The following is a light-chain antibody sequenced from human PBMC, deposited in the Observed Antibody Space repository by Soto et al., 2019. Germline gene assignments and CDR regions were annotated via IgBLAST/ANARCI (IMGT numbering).Light chain of an antibody. CDR2: EVS. CDR1: SSDVGGYNY. V-gene: IGLV2-14*01. CDR3: ISYTTTSTWV. Sequence: QSALTQPASVSGSPGQSITISCTGTSSDVGGYNYVSWFQHHPGKAPKLMIYEVSNRPSGVSNRFSGSKSGNTASLTISGLQADDEADYYCISYTTTSTWVFGGGTKLTVL. J-gene: IGLJ3*02.